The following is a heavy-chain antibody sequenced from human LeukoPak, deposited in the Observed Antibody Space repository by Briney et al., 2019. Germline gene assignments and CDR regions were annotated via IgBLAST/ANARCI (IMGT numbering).Heavy chain of an antibody. Sequence: GGSLRLSCAASGFTFSSYSMNWVRQAPGKGLEWVSYISSSSSTIYCADSVKGRFTISRDNAKNSLYLQMNSLRAEDTAVYYCASPTLERLELDAFDIWGQGTMVTVSS. CDR2: ISSSSSTI. CDR1: GFTFSSYS. D-gene: IGHD1-1*01. CDR3: ASPTLERLELDAFDI. J-gene: IGHJ3*02. V-gene: IGHV3-48*01.